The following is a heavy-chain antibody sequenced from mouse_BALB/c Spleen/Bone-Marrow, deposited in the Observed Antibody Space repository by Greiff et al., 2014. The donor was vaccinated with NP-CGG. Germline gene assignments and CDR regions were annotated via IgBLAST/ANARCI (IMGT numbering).Heavy chain of an antibody. D-gene: IGHD1-2*01. J-gene: IGHJ1*01. Sequence: VQLQQSGAELVKPGASVKLSCKVSGYTFTNYYMYWVKQRPGQGLEWIGEINPSSGVTNYNEKFMIKATLTVDSSSSTTYMHHSSLPSEESAVDYCAKSGFYGYGADIDDWGAGTSVTVSS. CDR1: GYTFTNYY. CDR3: AKSGFYGYGADIDD. V-gene: IGHV1S81*02. CDR2: INPSSGVT.